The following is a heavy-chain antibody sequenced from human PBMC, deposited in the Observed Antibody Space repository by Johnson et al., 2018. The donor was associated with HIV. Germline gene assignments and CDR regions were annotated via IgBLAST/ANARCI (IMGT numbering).Heavy chain of an antibody. Sequence: VQLVESGGGLIKPGGSLRLSCAASGFTFNTYWMTWVRQVPGKGLEWVANIKEDGSEKYYADSVKGRFTISRDNSKNTLYLQMNSLRAEDTAVYYCAKERMGLAYCGGDCWEDAFDIWGQGTMVTVSS. CDR3: AKERMGLAYCGGDCWEDAFDI. D-gene: IGHD2-21*01. CDR2: IKEDGSEK. J-gene: IGHJ3*02. CDR1: GFTFNTYW. V-gene: IGHV3-7*01.